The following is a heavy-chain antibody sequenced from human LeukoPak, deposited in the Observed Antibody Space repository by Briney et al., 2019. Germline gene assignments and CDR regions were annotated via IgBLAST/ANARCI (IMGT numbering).Heavy chain of an antibody. D-gene: IGHD3-3*01. CDR3: ARKRVSIFGVVQNWFDP. Sequence: SETLSLTCAVYGGSLSGYYWSWIRQPPGQGLEWIGEVNHSGGTNYNPSLKSRVTISLDTSKNQFFLMLSSVTAADTAVYYCARKRVSIFGVVQNWFDPWGQGTLVTVSS. CDR2: VNHSGGT. V-gene: IGHV4-34*01. J-gene: IGHJ5*02. CDR1: GGSLSGYY.